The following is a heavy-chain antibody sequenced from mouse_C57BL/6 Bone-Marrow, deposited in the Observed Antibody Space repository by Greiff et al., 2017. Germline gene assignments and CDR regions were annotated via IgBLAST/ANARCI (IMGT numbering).Heavy chain of an antibody. CDR1: GYTFTSYG. V-gene: IGHV1-81*01. CDR3: ANGYYFGSSLTVDY. D-gene: IGHD1-1*01. Sequence: QVQLQQSGAELARPGASVKLSCKASGYTFTSYGISWVKQRTGQGLEWIGEIYPRSGNTYYNEKFKGKATLTADKSSSTAYMELRSLTSEDSAVYFCANGYYFGSSLTVDYWGQGTSVTVSA. CDR2: IYPRSGNT. J-gene: IGHJ4*01.